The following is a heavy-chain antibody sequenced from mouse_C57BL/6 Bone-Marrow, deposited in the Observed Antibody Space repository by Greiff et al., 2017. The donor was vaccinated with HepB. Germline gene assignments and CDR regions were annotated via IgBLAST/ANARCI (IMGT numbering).Heavy chain of an antibody. J-gene: IGHJ2*01. V-gene: IGHV5-17*01. CDR3: ARKQATVVAFDY. CDR1: GFTFSDYG. Sequence: EVKLMESGGGLVKPGGSLKLSCAASGFTFSDYGMHWVRQAPEKGLEWVAYISSGSSTIYYADTVKGRFTISRDNAKNTLFLQMTSLRSEDTAMYYCARKQATVVAFDYWGQGTTLTVSS. D-gene: IGHD1-1*01. CDR2: ISSGSSTI.